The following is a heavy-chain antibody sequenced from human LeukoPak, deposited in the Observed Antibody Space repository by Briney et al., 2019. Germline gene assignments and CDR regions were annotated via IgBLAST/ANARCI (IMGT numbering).Heavy chain of an antibody. CDR3: ARDVSPGTYFDY. J-gene: IGHJ4*02. CDR2: ISYDGSNK. Sequence: GKSLRLSCTASGFTFSSYAMHWVRQAPGKGLEWVAVISYDGSNKYYADSVKGRFTISRDNSKNTLYLQMNSLRAEDTAVYYCARDVSPGTYFDYWGQGTLVTVSS. CDR1: GFTFSSYA. V-gene: IGHV3-30-3*01. D-gene: IGHD2/OR15-2a*01.